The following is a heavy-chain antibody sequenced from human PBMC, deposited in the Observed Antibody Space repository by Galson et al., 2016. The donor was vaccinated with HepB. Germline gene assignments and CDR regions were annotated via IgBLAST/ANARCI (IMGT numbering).Heavy chain of an antibody. J-gene: IGHJ4*02. CDR1: GDSISGSNW. CDR2: VYHSGST. Sequence: ETLSLTCAVSGDSISGSNWWSWVRQPPGQGLEWIGEVYHSGSTNYNPSLKSRVTMSIDKSKNQFSLTLNSVTAADTALYYCARVIAWWENLDYWGQGTLVTVSS. D-gene: IGHD1-26*01. V-gene: IGHV4-4*02. CDR3: ARVIAWWENLDY.